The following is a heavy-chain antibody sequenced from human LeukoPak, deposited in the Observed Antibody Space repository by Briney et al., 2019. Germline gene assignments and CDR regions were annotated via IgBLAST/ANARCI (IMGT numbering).Heavy chain of an antibody. D-gene: IGHD3-9*01. CDR2: IYYSGST. Sequence: SETLSLTCTVSGGSISSYYWSWIRQPPGKGLEWIGYIYYSGSTNYNPSLTSRVTISVDTSKNQFSLKLNSVTAADTAVYFCARGDYDTLTGYWNWFDPWGQGTLVTVSS. J-gene: IGHJ5*02. CDR3: ARGDYDTLTGYWNWFDP. CDR1: GGSISSYY. V-gene: IGHV4-59*01.